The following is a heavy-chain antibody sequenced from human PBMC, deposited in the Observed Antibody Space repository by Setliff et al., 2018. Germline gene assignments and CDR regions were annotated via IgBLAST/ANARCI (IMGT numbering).Heavy chain of an antibody. CDR1: GLIFTSYS. CDR2: IPYDGSNQ. Sequence: GGSLRLSCAASGLIFTSYSMNWVRQAPGRGLEWVGYIPYDGSNQFYPDSLKGRFTISRDNSKNTLYLQMNSLRPEDTAIYYCVCFSWRGCSGDTCYSGDDSFDMWGQGTVVTVSS. CDR3: VCFSWRGCSGDTCYSGDDSFDM. D-gene: IGHD2-15*01. J-gene: IGHJ3*02. V-gene: IGHV3-30*02.